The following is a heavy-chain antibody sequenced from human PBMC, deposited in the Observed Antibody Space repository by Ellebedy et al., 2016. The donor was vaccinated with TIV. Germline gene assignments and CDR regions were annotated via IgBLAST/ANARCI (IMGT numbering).Heavy chain of an antibody. CDR2: IYRSEIT. J-gene: IGHJ4*02. CDR1: GGSVSSSDYF. Sequence: SETLSLTCTVSGGSVSSSDYFCSWIRQPPGTGLEWIGYIYRSEITNYNPSLKSRVTISVDTSKNQFSLKLTSVTAADTAVYYCAATGPTDYWGQGTLVTVSS. D-gene: IGHD1-7*01. V-gene: IGHV4-61*08. CDR3: AATGPTDY.